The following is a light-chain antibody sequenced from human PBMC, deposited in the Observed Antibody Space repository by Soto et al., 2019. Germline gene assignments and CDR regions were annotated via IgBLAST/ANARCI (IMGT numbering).Light chain of an antibody. CDR2: LGS. CDR1: QRLLHSNGNTF. Sequence: EIVMTQSPPSLTVTPGEPASISCRSSQRLLHSNGNTFLDWYLQKPGQSPQLLIYLGSNRASGVPDRVSGSEAGTDFTLKISRVEAEDVGVYYCMQALETPYTFGQRTKLEIK. CDR3: MQALETPYT. V-gene: IGKV2-28*01. J-gene: IGKJ2*01.